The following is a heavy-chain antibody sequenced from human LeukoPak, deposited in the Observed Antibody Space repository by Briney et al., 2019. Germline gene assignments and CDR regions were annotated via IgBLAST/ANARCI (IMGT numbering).Heavy chain of an antibody. CDR3: ARHAYDFWSGCPDLSYYMDV. CDR1: GESTSYYY. V-gene: IGHV4-4*07. J-gene: IGHJ6*03. CDR2: ISTSGST. Sequence: PSETLSRTCSAAGESTSYYYWSWLRQPPGKGLEWIGLISTSGSTYYNPSLKSRVTMSVDTSKNQFSLKLSSVTAADTAVYYCARHAYDFWSGCPDLSYYMDVWGKGTTVTVSS. D-gene: IGHD3-3*01.